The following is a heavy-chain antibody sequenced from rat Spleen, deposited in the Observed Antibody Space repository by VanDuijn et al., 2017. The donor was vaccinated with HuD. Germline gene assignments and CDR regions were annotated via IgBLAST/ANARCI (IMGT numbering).Heavy chain of an antibody. CDR1: GFTFSNYY. V-gene: IGHV5-22*01. CDR2: INYEGSSI. CDR3: ARHGGLRNWFAY. Sequence: EVQLVESGGGLVQPGRSLKVSCAASGFTFSNYYMAWVRQAPKKGLEWVASINYEGSSIYYGESVKGRFTISRHNAKSTLYLQMNSLRSEDTATYYCARHGGLRNWFAYWGQGTLVTVSS. J-gene: IGHJ3*01. D-gene: IGHD1-11*01.